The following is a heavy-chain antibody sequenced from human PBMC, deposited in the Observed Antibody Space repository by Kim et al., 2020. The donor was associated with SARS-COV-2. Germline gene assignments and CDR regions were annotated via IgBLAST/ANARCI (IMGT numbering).Heavy chain of an antibody. J-gene: IGHJ3*02. CDR3: AKGRRVLLWFGDPAEAFDI. Sequence: GRFTISRDNSKNTLYLQMNSLRAEDTAVYYCAKGRRVLLWFGDPAEAFDIWGQGTMVTVSS. V-gene: IGHV3-23*01. D-gene: IGHD3-10*01.